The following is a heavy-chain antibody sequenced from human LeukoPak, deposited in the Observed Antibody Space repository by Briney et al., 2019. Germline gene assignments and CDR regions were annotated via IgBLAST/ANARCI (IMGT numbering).Heavy chain of an antibody. CDR1: GFTFSSYS. J-gene: IGHJ4*02. D-gene: IGHD2-15*01. CDR2: ISTSSNYI. Sequence: GESLKISCAASGFTFSSYSMNWVRQAPGKGLEWVSSISTSSNYIYYADSVKGRFTISRDNAKNSLYLQMNSLRAEDTAVYYCARDYCSGGSCYSFHYWGQGTLVTVSS. V-gene: IGHV3-21*06. CDR3: ARDYCSGGSCYSFHY.